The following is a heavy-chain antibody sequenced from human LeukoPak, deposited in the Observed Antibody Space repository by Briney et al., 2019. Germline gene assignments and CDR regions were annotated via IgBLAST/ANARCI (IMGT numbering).Heavy chain of an antibody. D-gene: IGHD1-14*01. CDR3: TGGGFDY. CDR2: ISSSGTTR. Sequence: GGSLRLSCAASGFIFSGSGMNWVRQAPGKGLEWVSGISSSGTTRYYADSAKGRFTISRDNANHSLYLQMSSLRAEDTAVYYCTGGGFDYWGQGTRVTVSA. J-gene: IGHJ4*02. V-gene: IGHV3-48*03. CDR1: GFIFSGSG.